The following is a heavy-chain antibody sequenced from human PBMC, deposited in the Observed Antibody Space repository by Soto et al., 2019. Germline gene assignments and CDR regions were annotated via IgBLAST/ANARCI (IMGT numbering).Heavy chain of an antibody. CDR3: ARAKGAHVMITFGGVTDKDAFDI. CDR1: GYTFTGYY. D-gene: IGHD3-16*01. Sequence: ASVKVSCKASGYTFTGYYMHWVRQAPGQGLEWMGWINPNSGGTNYAQKFQGWVTMTRDTSISTAYMELSRLRSDDTAVYYCARAKGAHVMITFGGVTDKDAFDIWGQGTMVTGSS. CDR2: INPNSGGT. V-gene: IGHV1-2*04. J-gene: IGHJ3*02.